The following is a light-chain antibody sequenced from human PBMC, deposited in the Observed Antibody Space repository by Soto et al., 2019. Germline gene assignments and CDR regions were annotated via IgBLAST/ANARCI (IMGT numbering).Light chain of an antibody. J-gene: IGKJ1*01. V-gene: IGKV1-39*01. CDR1: LTIGHS. Sequence: DIQMTQSPSSLSASVGDRVTITRRASLTIGHSLSWFQQKAGKPPTLLIYGASALQRGVPARFSGSGSGTEFTLTINKMQREDFATYYCQQTYNLPRTFGQGTKVDIK. CDR2: GAS. CDR3: QQTYNLPRT.